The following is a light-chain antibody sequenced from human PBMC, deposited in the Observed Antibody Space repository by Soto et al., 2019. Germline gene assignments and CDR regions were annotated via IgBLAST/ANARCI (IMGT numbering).Light chain of an antibody. V-gene: IGKV2D-29*02. J-gene: IGKJ1*01. CDR2: QVS. CDR3: LHSVQSPWT. Sequence: DIVMTQTPLSLSVTPGQPASISCKSSHSLVFSDGKTYLYWYLQRPGQSPQLLISQVSNRFTGVPDIFSGSGSGTDFTLRISRVEAEDVGIYYCLHSVQSPWTFGQGTKVEI. CDR1: HSLVFSDGKTY.